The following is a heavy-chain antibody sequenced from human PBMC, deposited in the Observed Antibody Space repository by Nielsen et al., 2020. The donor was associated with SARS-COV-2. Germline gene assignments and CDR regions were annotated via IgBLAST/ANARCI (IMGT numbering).Heavy chain of an antibody. CDR3: AKEYGIATWDYVWGRPT. CDR1: GYTFTSYD. Sequence: ASVKVSCKASGYTFTSYDINWVRQATGQGLEWMGWMNPNSGNTGYAQKFQGRVTMTRNTSISTAYMELSSLRAEDTALYYCAKEYGIATWDYVWGRPTWGQGTLVTVSS. J-gene: IGHJ5*02. D-gene: IGHD3-16*01. CDR2: MNPNSGNT. V-gene: IGHV1-8*01.